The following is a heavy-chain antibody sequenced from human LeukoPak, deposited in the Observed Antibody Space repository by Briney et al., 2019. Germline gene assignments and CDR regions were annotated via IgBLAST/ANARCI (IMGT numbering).Heavy chain of an antibody. J-gene: IGHJ4*02. CDR2: INPNSGGT. D-gene: IGHD3-22*01. CDR3: AREHWKPEDYYDSSGYHRD. CDR1: GYTFTGYY. Sequence: GASVKVSCKASGYTFTGYYMHWVRQAPGQGLEWMGWINPNSGGTNYAQKFQGRVTMTRDTSISTAYMELSRLRSDDTAVYYCAREHWKPEDYYDSSGYHRDWGQGTLVTVSS. V-gene: IGHV1-2*02.